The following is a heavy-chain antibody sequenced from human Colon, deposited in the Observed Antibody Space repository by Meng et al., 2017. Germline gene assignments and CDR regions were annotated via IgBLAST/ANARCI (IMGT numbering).Heavy chain of an antibody. D-gene: IGHD1-26*01. CDR2: IKPDGSER. J-gene: IGHJ4*02. CDR1: GFTFSTYW. Sequence: GESLKISCAASGFTFSTYWMSWVRLAPGKGLEWVATIKPDGSERYYVDSVKGRLTMSRDNAKNSLYLQMNSLRAEDTAVYYCARGGSYYGDYWGQGTLVTVSS. CDR3: ARGGSYYGDY. V-gene: IGHV3-7*01.